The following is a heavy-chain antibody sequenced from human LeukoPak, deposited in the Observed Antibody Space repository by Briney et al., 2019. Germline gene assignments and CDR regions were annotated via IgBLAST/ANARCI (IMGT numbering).Heavy chain of an antibody. V-gene: IGHV3-20*04. Sequence: GGSLRLSCAASGFTFDDYGMSWVRQAPGKGLEWVSGINWNGGSTGYADSVKGRFTISRDNAKNSLYLQMNSLRAEDTALYYCARSKMGSSGYYLGYWGQGTLVTVSS. J-gene: IGHJ4*02. CDR3: ARSKMGSSGYYLGY. D-gene: IGHD3-22*01. CDR1: GFTFDDYG. CDR2: INWNGGST.